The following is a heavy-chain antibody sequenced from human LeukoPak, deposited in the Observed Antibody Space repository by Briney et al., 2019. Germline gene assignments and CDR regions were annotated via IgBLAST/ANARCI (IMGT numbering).Heavy chain of an antibody. J-gene: IGHJ4*02. CDR2: IYYSGST. CDR1: GGSISSSSYY. Sequence: SETLSLTCTVSGGSISSSSYYWGWIRQPPGKGLEWIGSIYYSGSTYYNPSLKSRVTISVDTSKNQFSLKLSSVTAADTAVYYCARRRRGYSDYWGQGTLVTDSS. V-gene: IGHV4-39*01. CDR3: ARRRRGYSDY. D-gene: IGHD5-18*01.